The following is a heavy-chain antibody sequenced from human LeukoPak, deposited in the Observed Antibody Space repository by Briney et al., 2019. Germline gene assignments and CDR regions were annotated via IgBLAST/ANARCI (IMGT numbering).Heavy chain of an antibody. CDR1: GFTFSSSW. Sequence: GESLKISCAASGFTFSSSWMFWVRQAPGKGLVWVSHITSDERTTRYVDSVKGRFTISRDNAENTLYLQMNSLRAEDSAVYYCARGGGDAMDVWGQGTTVTVSS. D-gene: IGHD4-23*01. CDR2: ITSDERTT. V-gene: IGHV3-74*01. CDR3: ARGGGDAMDV. J-gene: IGHJ6*02.